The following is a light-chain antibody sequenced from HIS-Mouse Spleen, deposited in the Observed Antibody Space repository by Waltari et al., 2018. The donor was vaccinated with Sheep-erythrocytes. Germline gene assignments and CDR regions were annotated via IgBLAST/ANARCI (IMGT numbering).Light chain of an antibody. CDR3: QQFNNYPRT. CDR1: QGISSA. Sequence: AIQLTQSPSSLSASVGDRVTITCRASQGISSALAWYQQKTGKAPKLLIYDASSLESGVPSRFRGSGSGKDFTLTISSLQPEDFATYFCQQFNNYPRTFGQGTKVEIK. J-gene: IGKJ1*01. V-gene: IGKV1D-13*01. CDR2: DAS.